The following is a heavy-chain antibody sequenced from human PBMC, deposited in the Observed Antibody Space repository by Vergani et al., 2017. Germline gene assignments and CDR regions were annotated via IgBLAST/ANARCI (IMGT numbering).Heavy chain of an antibody. D-gene: IGHD1-26*01. CDR2: ISSSSSTI. CDR1: GFTFSSYS. V-gene: IGHV3-48*01. CDR3: ARTPIVGAIHFDY. J-gene: IGHJ4*02. Sequence: EVQLVESGGGLVQPGGSLRLSCAASGFTFSSYSMNWVRQAPGKGLEWVSYISSSSSTIYYADSVKGRFTISRDNAKNSLYLQMNSLRGEDTAVYYCARTPIVGAIHFDYWGQGTLVTVSS.